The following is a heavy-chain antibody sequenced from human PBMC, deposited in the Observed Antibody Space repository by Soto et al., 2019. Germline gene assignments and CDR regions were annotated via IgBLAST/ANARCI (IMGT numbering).Heavy chain of an antibody. V-gene: IGHV4-39*01. Sequence: PSETLSLTCTVSGRSISSSSYYWGWIRQPPGKGLEWIGSIYYSGSTYYNPSLKSRVTISVDTSKNQFSLKLSSVTAADTAVYYFARPASSSRWYFVDWGPGILVTVSS. CDR2: IYYSGST. J-gene: IGHJ4*02. CDR1: GRSISSSSYY. CDR3: ARPASSSRWYFVD. D-gene: IGHD6-13*01.